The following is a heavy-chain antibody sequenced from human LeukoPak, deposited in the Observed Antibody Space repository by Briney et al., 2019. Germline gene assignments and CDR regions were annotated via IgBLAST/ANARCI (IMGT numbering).Heavy chain of an antibody. CDR3: ARARAITGTTSFDY. CDR2: ISGGSGYT. D-gene: IGHD1-7*01. Sequence: PGGSLRLSCAVSGFTFSDYYMTWIRQAPGKGLEWISYISGGSGYTNYADSVKGRFTISRDNAKNSLYLQMNSLRAEDTAVYYCARARAITGTTSFDYWGQGTLVTVSS. V-gene: IGHV3-11*06. CDR1: GFTFSDYY. J-gene: IGHJ4*02.